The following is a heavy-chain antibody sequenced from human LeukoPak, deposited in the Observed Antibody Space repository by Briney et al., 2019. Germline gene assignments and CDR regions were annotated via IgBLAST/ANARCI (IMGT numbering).Heavy chain of an antibody. D-gene: IGHD2-2*01. CDR3: ARIMGFCSSTSCLGPDYYYYYGMDV. CDR2: ISSSSSYI. J-gene: IGHJ6*04. CDR1: GFTFSSYS. Sequence: GGSLRLSCAASGFTFSSYSMNWVRQAPGKGLEWVSSISSSSSYIYYADSVKGRFTISRDNAKNSLYLQMNSLRAEDTAVYYCARIMGFCSSTSCLGPDYYYYYGMDVWGKETTVTVSS. V-gene: IGHV3-21*01.